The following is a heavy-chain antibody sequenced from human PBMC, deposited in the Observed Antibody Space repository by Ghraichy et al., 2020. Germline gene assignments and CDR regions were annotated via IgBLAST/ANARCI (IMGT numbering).Heavy chain of an antibody. V-gene: IGHV3-23*01. CDR1: GFTFNNYA. CDR3: AKGYCSSGSCYGGRWFDP. Sequence: GGSLRLSCAASGFTFNNYAMYWVRQASGKGLEWVSGISGSGSSTYYADSVKGRFTISRDNSKNTLFLQMSSLRAEDTAVYYCAKGYCSSGSCYGGRWFDPWGQGTLVTVSS. CDR2: ISGSGSST. J-gene: IGHJ5*02. D-gene: IGHD2-15*01.